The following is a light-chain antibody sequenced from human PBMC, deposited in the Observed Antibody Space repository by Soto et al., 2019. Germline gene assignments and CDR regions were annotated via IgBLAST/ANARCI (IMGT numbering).Light chain of an antibody. CDR3: SPKRSSSPLV. CDR2: EVS. J-gene: IGLJ2*01. V-gene: IGLV2-14*01. CDR1: SSDVGGYNY. Sequence: QSALTQPASVSGSPGQSITISCTGTSSDVGGYNYVSWYQQHPGKAPKLMIYEVSNRPSGVSNRFSGSKSGNTASLTISGPQAEDGADYYCSPKRSSSPLVFGGGTKLTVL.